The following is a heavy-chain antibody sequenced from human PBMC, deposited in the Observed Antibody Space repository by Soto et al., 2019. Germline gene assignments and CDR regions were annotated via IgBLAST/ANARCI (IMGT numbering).Heavy chain of an antibody. J-gene: IGHJ3*02. CDR3: ARLGFNYDFLSGYYNRHDAFDI. Sequence: PGESLKISCMGSGYKVSTWHNFTSYWISWVRQMPGEGLEWMGIIYPGDSDTRYSPSFQGQVTISADKSINSVYLQWSSLKASDTATYYCARLGFNYDFLSGYYNRHDAFDIWGQGAMVTVSS. D-gene: IGHD3-3*01. CDR1: GYKVSTWHNFTSYW. V-gene: IGHV5-51*01. CDR2: IYPGDSDT.